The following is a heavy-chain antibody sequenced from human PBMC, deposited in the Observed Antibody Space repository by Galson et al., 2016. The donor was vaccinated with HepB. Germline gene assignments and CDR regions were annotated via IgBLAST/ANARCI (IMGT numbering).Heavy chain of an antibody. Sequence: SLRLSCAASGLTFSRSWMHWVRQAPGKGLVWVSRINSDDSSASYADSVKGRFTISRANAKNTLFLQMNSLRSEDTAVDDCARGGLYCVGTSCRRQFPLPDPLDYWGQGTLVTVSS. J-gene: IGHJ4*02. V-gene: IGHV3-74*01. CDR1: GLTFSRSW. CDR3: ARGGLYCVGTSCRRQFPLPDPLDY. CDR2: INSDDSSA. D-gene: IGHD2-2*01.